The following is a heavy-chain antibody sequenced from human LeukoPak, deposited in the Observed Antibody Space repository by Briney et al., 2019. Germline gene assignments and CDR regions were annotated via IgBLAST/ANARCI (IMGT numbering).Heavy chain of an antibody. D-gene: IGHD2-15*01. CDR1: GFTFTSYG. Sequence: GRSLRLSCAASGFTFTSYGMHWVRQAPGKGLEWVAVIWYDGSNKYYADSVKGRFTISRDNAKNTLYLQMNSLRAEDTAVYYCAICSGGSCYHYAFDIWGQGTMVTVSS. V-gene: IGHV3-33*03. CDR2: IWYDGSNK. J-gene: IGHJ3*02. CDR3: AICSGGSCYHYAFDI.